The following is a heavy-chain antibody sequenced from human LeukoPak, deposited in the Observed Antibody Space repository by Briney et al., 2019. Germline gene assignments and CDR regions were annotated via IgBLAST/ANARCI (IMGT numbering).Heavy chain of an antibody. Sequence: GGSLRLSCSASGFTFSSYTMNWVRQAPGKGLEWVSSISSNTNSINYADSVRGRFTISRDNAKKSLDLQMNSLGAEDTAVYYCARALFAYRNEGVGFDPWGQGTLVTVSS. CDR1: GFTFSSYT. CDR2: ISSNTNSI. V-gene: IGHV3-21*01. CDR3: ARALFAYRNEGVGFDP. J-gene: IGHJ5*02. D-gene: IGHD1-1*01.